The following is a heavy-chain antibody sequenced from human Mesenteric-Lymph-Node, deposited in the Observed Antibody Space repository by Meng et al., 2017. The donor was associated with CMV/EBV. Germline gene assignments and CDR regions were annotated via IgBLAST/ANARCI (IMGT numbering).Heavy chain of an antibody. V-gene: IGHV3-74*01. CDR1: GFTLSTYW. J-gene: IGHJ6*02. D-gene: IGHD2-2*01. Sequence: GGSLRLSCPASGFTLSTYWMHWVRQAPGKGLVWVSRNSNEGSTTNYADSVKGRFTISRDNRKNTLYLQMNSLRAEDTAVYYCARAVVVPAAIYYYYYGMDVWGQGTTVTVSS. CDR3: ARAVVVPAAIYYYYYGMDV. CDR2: NSNEGSTT.